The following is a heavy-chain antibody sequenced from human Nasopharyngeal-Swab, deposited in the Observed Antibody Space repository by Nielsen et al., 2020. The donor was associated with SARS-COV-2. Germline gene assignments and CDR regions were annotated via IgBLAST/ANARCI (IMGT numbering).Heavy chain of an antibody. D-gene: IGHD3-22*01. CDR2: ISYDGSNK. CDR1: GFTFSSYG. V-gene: IGHV3-30*18. J-gene: IGHJ4*02. Sequence: GGSLRLSCAASGFTFSSYGMHWVRQAPGKGLEWVAVISYDGSNKYYADSVKGRFTISRDNSKNTLYLQMNSLRAEDTAVYYCAKDYSYYDSSGYPITFDYWGRGTLVTVSS. CDR3: AKDYSYYDSSGYPITFDY.